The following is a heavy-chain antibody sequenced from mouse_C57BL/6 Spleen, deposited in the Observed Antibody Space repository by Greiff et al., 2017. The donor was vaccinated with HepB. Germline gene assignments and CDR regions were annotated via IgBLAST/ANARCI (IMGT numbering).Heavy chain of an antibody. CDR3: AREGYYGSSGNFDV. J-gene: IGHJ1*03. Sequence: EVQLQESGPGLVKPSQSLSLTCSVTGYSITSGYYWNWIRQFPGNKLEWMGYISYDGSNNYNPSLKNRISITRDTSKNQFFLKLNSVTTEDTATYYCAREGYYGSSGNFDVWGTGTTVTVSS. CDR1: GYSITSGYY. V-gene: IGHV3-6*01. CDR2: ISYDGSN. D-gene: IGHD1-1*01.